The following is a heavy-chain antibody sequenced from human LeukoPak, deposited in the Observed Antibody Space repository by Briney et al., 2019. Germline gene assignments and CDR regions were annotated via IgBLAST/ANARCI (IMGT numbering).Heavy chain of an antibody. CDR3: ARKDYYDDSAYLN. Sequence: SETLSLTCTVSGGSISNYYWSWIRQPPGKGLEWIGEIYHSGSTKYNPSLMGRVTISVDKSKNQFSLQLSSVTAADTAVYYCARKDYYDDSAYLNWGQGTLVTVSS. J-gene: IGHJ4*02. CDR2: IYHSGST. D-gene: IGHD3-22*01. V-gene: IGHV4-59*12. CDR1: GGSISNYY.